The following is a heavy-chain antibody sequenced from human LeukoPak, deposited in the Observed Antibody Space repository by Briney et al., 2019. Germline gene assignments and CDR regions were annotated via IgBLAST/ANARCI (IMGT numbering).Heavy chain of an antibody. D-gene: IGHD2-2*01. CDR1: GFTFSSYG. V-gene: IGHV3-30*02. J-gene: IGHJ4*02. Sequence: GGSLRLSCAASGFTFSSYGMHWVRQAPGKGLEWVAFIRYDGSNKYYADSVKGRFTISRDNSKNTLYLQMNSLRAEDTAVYYCAKDPPPYCSSTSCFGYWSQGTLVTVSS. CDR2: IRYDGSNK. CDR3: AKDPPPYCSSTSCFGY.